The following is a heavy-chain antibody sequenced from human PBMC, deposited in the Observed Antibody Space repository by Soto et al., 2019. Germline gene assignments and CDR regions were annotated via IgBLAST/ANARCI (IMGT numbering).Heavy chain of an antibody. J-gene: IGHJ3*02. Sequence: SETLSLTCTVSGGSISSGGYYWSWIRQHPGKGLEWIGYIYYSGNTYYNPSLKSRVTISVDTSKNQFSLKLSSVTAADTAVYYCARSVPAAIDQWDAFDIWGQGTMVTVSS. CDR3: ARSVPAAIDQWDAFDI. CDR2: IYYSGNT. CDR1: GGSISSGGYY. V-gene: IGHV4-31*03. D-gene: IGHD2-2*01.